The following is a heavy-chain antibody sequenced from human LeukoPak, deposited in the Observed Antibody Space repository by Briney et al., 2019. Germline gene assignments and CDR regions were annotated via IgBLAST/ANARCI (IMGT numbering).Heavy chain of an antibody. Sequence: NPSQTLSLTCTVSGGSISSYYWSWIRQPPGKGLEWIGYIYCSGSTNYNPSLKSRVTISVDTSKNQFSLKLSSVTAADTAVYYCARGLGMGYFDYWGQGTLVTVSS. V-gene: IGHV4-59*01. D-gene: IGHD7-27*01. CDR3: ARGLGMGYFDY. CDR1: GGSISSYY. CDR2: IYCSGST. J-gene: IGHJ4*02.